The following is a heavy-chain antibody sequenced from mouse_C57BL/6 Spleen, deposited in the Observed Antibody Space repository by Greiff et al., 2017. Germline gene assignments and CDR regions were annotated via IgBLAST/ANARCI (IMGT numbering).Heavy chain of an antibody. V-gene: IGHV5-17*01. Sequence: EVKLVESGGGLVKPGGSLKLSCAASGFTFSDYGMHWVRQAPEKGLEWVAYISSGSSTIYYADTVKGLFTISRDNAKNTLFLQMTSLRSDDTAMYYCARADGYFDYWGHGTTLTVSS. J-gene: IGHJ2*01. CDR2: ISSGSSTI. CDR1: GFTFSDYG. CDR3: ARADGYFDY. D-gene: IGHD2-3*01.